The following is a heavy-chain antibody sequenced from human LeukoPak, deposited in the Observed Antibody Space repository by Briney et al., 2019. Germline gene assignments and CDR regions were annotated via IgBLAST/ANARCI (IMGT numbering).Heavy chain of an antibody. Sequence: ASVKVSCKASGYTFTSYDINWVRQATGQGLEWMGWMNPNSGNTGYAQKFQGRVTITRNTSISTAYMELSSLRSEDTAVYYCARQFSLERRGPALGFDYWGQGTLVTVSS. CDR2: MNPNSGNT. J-gene: IGHJ4*02. D-gene: IGHD1-1*01. V-gene: IGHV1-8*03. CDR1: GYTFTSYD. CDR3: ARQFSLERRGPALGFDY.